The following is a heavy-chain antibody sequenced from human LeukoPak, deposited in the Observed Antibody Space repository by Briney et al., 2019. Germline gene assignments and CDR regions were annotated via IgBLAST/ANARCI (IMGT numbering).Heavy chain of an antibody. D-gene: IGHD1-26*01. J-gene: IGHJ4*02. V-gene: IGHV3-21*01. CDR1: GFSFSGYS. CDR3: ARDGMGVLGAFDY. CDR2: ISSGSSNI. Sequence: GGSLRLSCAASGFSFSGYSMNWVRQAPGKGLEWVSSISSGSSNIYYADSVKGRFTISRDNAKNALYLQMDSLRAEDTAVYYCARDGMGVLGAFDYWGQGTLVTVSS.